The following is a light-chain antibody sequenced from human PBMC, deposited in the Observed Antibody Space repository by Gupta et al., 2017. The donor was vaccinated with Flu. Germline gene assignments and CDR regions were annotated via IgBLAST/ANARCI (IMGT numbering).Light chain of an antibody. Sequence: ENELTQSPGTLSLSPGERATVSCRASQSLTGSHLAWYQHKPGQAPRLLIHGASTRATGIPDRFSDSGSGTDFTLTISRLEPEDFAVYLCHQYGSAPATFGQGTKVEI. V-gene: IGKV3-20*01. CDR3: HQYGSAPAT. CDR1: QSLTGSH. CDR2: GAS. J-gene: IGKJ1*01.